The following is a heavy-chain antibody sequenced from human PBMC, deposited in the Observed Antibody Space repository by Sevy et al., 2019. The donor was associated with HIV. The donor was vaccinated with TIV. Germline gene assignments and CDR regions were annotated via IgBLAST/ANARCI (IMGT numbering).Heavy chain of an antibody. CDR2: IKKGGNEK. D-gene: IGHD5-18*01. Sequence: GGSLRLSCAASGFTFTNYWMNWVRQAPGKGLEWVANIKKGGNEKYYVASVKGRFTLSRDIAKHSVFLQMNGLRADDTAVHYCAGGGPVVDRAPIPWGMDVWGQGTTVTVSS. V-gene: IGHV3-7*01. CDR3: AGGGPVVDRAPIPWGMDV. J-gene: IGHJ6*02. CDR1: GFTFTNYW.